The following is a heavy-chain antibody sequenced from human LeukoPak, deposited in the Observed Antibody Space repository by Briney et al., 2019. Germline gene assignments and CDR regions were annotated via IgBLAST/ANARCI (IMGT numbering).Heavy chain of an antibody. D-gene: IGHD6-6*01. CDR2: ISESGDVT. CDR3: ARDSSHYLGSSDY. Sequence: GGSLRLSCVVSGFTFSSYPMSWVRQAPGKRLEWVSVISESGDVTHYADSMKGRFTISRDNTKNTLNLQMNSLRDEDTAIYHCARDSSHYLGSSDYWGQGTLVTVSS. CDR1: GFTFSSYP. V-gene: IGHV3-23*01. J-gene: IGHJ4*02.